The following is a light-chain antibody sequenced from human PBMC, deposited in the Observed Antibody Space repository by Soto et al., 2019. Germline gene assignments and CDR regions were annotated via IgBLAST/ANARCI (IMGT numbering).Light chain of an antibody. J-gene: IGLJ1*01. CDR1: SSDVGRYNY. CDR3: SSFTSSSTFV. CDR2: DVS. V-gene: IGLV2-14*03. Sequence: QSALAQPASVSGSRGHSITISCTGTSSDVGRYNYVSWFQQHPGKVPKLIIYDVSNWPSGVSDRFSGSKSGNTASLTISGLQPEDEADYYCSSFTSSSTFVFGTGTKVTVL.